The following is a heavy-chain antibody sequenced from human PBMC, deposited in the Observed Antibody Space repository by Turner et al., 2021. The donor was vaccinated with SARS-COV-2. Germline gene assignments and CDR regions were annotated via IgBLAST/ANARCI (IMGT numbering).Heavy chain of an antibody. D-gene: IGHD3-10*01. J-gene: IGHJ6*02. CDR3: AKEDGLQFCNYYGGLDV. CDR1: GYTFTDYY. V-gene: IGHV1-2*02. Sequence: QVQLVQSGVDMKKPGASVKVSCKASGYTFTDYYLHWVRQAPGQGLEWMEWINPNSGETHYAQKFLGRITMTRYTSMNTANMELSSLRSDDTALYYCAKEDGLQFCNYYGGLDVWGQGTTVTVSS. CDR2: INPNSGET.